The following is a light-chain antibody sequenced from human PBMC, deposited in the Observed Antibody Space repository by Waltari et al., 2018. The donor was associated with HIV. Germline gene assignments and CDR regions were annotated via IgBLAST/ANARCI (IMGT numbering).Light chain of an antibody. CDR2: SNN. Sequence: QSVLTQPPSASATPRQRVTISCSASSSNIGSTTVHWYQQPPGTATKPLIDSNNQRPSGVPGRFSGSKSGTSASLAISGVQAEEEADYYCAAWDDSLDGVVFGGGTKLTVL. CDR3: AAWDDSLDGVV. V-gene: IGLV1-44*01. J-gene: IGLJ2*01. CDR1: SSNIGSTT.